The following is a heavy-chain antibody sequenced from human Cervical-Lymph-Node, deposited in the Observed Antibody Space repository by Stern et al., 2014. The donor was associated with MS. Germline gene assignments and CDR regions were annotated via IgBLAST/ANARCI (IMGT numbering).Heavy chain of an antibody. V-gene: IGHV3-21*01. J-gene: IGHJ4*02. CDR1: GFPFDTYT. Sequence: EVQLVESGGRLVTPGESLTLSCAASGFPFDTYTMHWGRQSPGRGLEWISSIRTDSSYINYADSITDRFTISTDNANSSLYLPITSLRPEDTAVYYCARRAGGLIAAGSLGYWGQGILVTVSS. CDR3: ARRAGGLIAAGSLGY. CDR2: IRTDSSYI. D-gene: IGHD6-25*01.